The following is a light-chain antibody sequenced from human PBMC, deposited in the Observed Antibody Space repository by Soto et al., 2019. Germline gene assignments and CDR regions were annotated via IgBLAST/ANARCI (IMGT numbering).Light chain of an antibody. J-gene: IGLJ2*01. Sequence: QSALTQPPSASGSPGQSVTISCTGTSSDGGGYNYVSWYQQHPGKATKLMIYEVSKRPAGVPDRFSGTKSGYTASLTVSGLQAEDEADYYCSSYAGSNNLVFGGGIKLTVL. CDR2: EVS. V-gene: IGLV2-8*01. CDR1: SSDGGGYNY. CDR3: SSYAGSNNLV.